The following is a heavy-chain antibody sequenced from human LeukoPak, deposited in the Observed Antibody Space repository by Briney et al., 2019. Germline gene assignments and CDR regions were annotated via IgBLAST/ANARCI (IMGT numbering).Heavy chain of an antibody. CDR3: ARNAAGGYSYASAFDI. V-gene: IGHV3-30*04. CDR2: ISYDGSNK. D-gene: IGHD5-18*01. CDR1: GFTFSSYA. J-gene: IGHJ3*02. Sequence: PGGSLRLSCAASGFTFSSYAMHWVRQAPGKGLEWVAVISYDGSNKYYADSVKGRFTISRDNSKNTLYLQMNSLRAEDTAVYYCARNAAGGYSYASAFDIWGQGTMVTVSS.